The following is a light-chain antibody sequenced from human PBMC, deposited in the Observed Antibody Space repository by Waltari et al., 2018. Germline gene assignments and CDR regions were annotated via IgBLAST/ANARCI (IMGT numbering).Light chain of an antibody. CDR3: VLYMGSGISV. J-gene: IGLJ3*02. V-gene: IGLV8-61*01. CDR1: SGSVSTNDY. Sequence: QTVVTQEPSFSASPGGTVTLTCGLNSGSVSTNDYPSWYQQTPGQAPRTLIYNTNTRSSGVPDRFSGSILGNKAALTITGARAEDESDYYCVLYMGSGISVFGGGTKLTVL. CDR2: NTN.